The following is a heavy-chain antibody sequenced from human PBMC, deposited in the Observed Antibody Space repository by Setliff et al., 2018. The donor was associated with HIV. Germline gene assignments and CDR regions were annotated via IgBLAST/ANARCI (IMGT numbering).Heavy chain of an antibody. CDR3: ARPADCSSTSCYLWYFDL. Sequence: LSLTCTVSGGSISSSSYYWGWIRQPPGKGLEWIGSIYYSGSTYYNPSLKSRVTISVDTSKNQFSLKLSSVTAADTAVYYCARPADCSSTSCYLWYFDLWDRGTLVTVSS. D-gene: IGHD2-2*01. CDR1: GGSISSSSYY. J-gene: IGHJ2*01. V-gene: IGHV4-39*01. CDR2: IYYSGST.